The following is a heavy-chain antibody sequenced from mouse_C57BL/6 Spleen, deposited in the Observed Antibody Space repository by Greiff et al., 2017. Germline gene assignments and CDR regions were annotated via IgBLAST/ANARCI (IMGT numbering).Heavy chain of an antibody. CDR3: ANYYGSSLRAMDY. Sequence: VQLQQSGPELVKPGASVKISCKASGYTFTDYYMNWVKQSHGKSLEWIGDINPNNGGTSYNQKFKGKATLTVDKSSSTAYMELRSLTSEDSAVYYCANYYGSSLRAMDYWGQGTSVTVSS. CDR2: INPNNGGT. J-gene: IGHJ4*01. CDR1: GYTFTDYY. D-gene: IGHD1-1*01. V-gene: IGHV1-26*01.